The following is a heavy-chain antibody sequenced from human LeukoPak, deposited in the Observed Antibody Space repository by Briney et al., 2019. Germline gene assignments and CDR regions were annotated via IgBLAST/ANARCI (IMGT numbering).Heavy chain of an antibody. CDR1: GFTFSSYN. V-gene: IGHV3-21*01. Sequence: GESLRLSCAASGFTFSSYNMNWVRQAPGKGLEWVSSISSSSSYIYYADSVRGRFTISRDNAKNSLYLQMNSLRAEDTAVYYCARGYSSSWHHYYYYMDVWGKGTTVTVSS. CDR2: ISSSSSYI. CDR3: ARGYSSSWHHYYYYMDV. J-gene: IGHJ6*03. D-gene: IGHD6-13*01.